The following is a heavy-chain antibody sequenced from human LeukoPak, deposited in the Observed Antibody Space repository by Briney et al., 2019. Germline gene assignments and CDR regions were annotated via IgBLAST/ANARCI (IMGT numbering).Heavy chain of an antibody. V-gene: IGHV1-46*01. CDR2: INPSGGST. D-gene: IGHD3-9*01. J-gene: IGHJ1*01. CDR3: ARDKIPYYDILTGYTFQH. Sequence: ASVKVSCKASGYTFTSYYMHWVRQAPGHGLEWMGIINPSGGSTSYAQKFQGRVTMTRDTSTSTVYMELSSLRSEDTAVYYCARDKIPYYDILTGYTFQHWGQGTLVTVSS. CDR1: GYTFTSYY.